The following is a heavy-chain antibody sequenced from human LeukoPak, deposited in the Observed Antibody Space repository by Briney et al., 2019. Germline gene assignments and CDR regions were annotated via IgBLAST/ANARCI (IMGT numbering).Heavy chain of an antibody. D-gene: IGHD3-16*01. V-gene: IGHV4-59*01. Sequence: SETLSLTCTVSGGSISSYYWSWIRQPPGKGLEWIGYIYYSGSTNYNPSLKSRVTISVDTSKNQFSLKLSSVTAADTAVYYCARAPHFNYVWGSPPLYYGMDVWGQGTTVTVSS. CDR1: GGSISSYY. CDR3: ARAPHFNYVWGSPPLYYGMDV. CDR2: IYYSGST. J-gene: IGHJ6*02.